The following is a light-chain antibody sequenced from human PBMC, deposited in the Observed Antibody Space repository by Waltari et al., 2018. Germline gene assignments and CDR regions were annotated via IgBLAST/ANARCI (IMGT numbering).Light chain of an antibody. CDR3: AAWDDSLNGPV. Sequence: QSVLTQPPSASGTPGQRVTISCSGSSSNIGSNTVNWYQQPPGTAPKLLIYSHNQRPSGVPDRFSGSKSGTSASLAISGLQSEDEADYYCAAWDDSLNGPVFGGGTKLTVL. J-gene: IGLJ3*02. CDR1: SSNIGSNT. V-gene: IGLV1-44*01. CDR2: SHN.